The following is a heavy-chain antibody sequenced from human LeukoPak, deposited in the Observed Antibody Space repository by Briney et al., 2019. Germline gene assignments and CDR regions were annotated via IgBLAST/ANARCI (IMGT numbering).Heavy chain of an antibody. J-gene: IGHJ2*01. V-gene: IGHV4-4*07. D-gene: IGHD1-26*01. Sequence: SSETLSLTCTVSGGSISRYYWSWIRQPAGKGLEWIGRIYTSGSTNYNPSLKSRVTMSVDTSKNQFSLKLSSVTAADTAVYYCARELVGATTHWYFDLWGRGTLVTVSS. CDR3: ARELVGATTHWYFDL. CDR1: GGSISRYY. CDR2: IYTSGST.